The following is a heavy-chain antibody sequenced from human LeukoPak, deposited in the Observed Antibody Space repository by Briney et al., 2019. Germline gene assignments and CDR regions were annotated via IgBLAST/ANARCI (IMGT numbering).Heavy chain of an antibody. J-gene: IGHJ5*02. Sequence: PSETLSLTCTVSRGSITTYYWSWMRQPAGKGLEWIGNVYLSGSTTYNHSLKSRVSMSVDMSKNQFSLNLRSVTAADTATYYCATDRQEGGSGSYWFDPWGQGTQVTVSS. V-gene: IGHV4-59*01. CDR1: RGSITTYY. D-gene: IGHD3-10*01. CDR3: ATDRQEGGSGSYWFDP. CDR2: VYLSGST.